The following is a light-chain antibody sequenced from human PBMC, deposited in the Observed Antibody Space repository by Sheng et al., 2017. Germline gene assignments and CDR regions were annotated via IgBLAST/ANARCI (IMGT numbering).Light chain of an antibody. CDR2: DVS. V-gene: IGLV2-14*03. J-gene: IGLJ1*01. CDR3: SSCTSTRAYV. CDR1: SSDVGGYNA. Sequence: QSALTQPASVSGSPGQSITISCTGTSSDVGGYNAVSWYQHPPGKAPKLMIFDVSYRPSGVSSRFSGSKFGNTASLTISGLQAEDEADYYCSSCTSTRAYVFGTGTKVTVL.